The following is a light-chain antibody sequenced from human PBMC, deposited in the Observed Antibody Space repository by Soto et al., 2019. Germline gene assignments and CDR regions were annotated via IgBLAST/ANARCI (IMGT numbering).Light chain of an antibody. J-gene: IGLJ1*01. Sequence: ALTEPASVSGTPGQSFTISSTGPRSGVDRDNFVSEDQQLPGKAPNLMIYEVSKPPSGGSNRFSGSKCGDTACPLNSGLQAGDEADYCCSSNTNSSNYVCXSGTKGTV. V-gene: IGLV2-14*01. CDR1: RSGVDRDNF. CDR3: SSNTNSSNYV. CDR2: EVS.